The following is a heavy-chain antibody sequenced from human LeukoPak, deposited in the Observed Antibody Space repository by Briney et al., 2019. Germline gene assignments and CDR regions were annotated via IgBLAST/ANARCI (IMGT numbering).Heavy chain of an antibody. Sequence: ASETLSLTCALYGGSLSSYSWSWTWIRQTPEKGLEWIGEIIEKGNANYNPSLKSRVTIDLDTSKTQFSLKLTSMTAADTAMYYCARGYYPPRWYFDLWGRGTLVTVSS. J-gene: IGHJ2*01. CDR3: ARGYYPPRWYFDL. CDR2: IIEKGNA. V-gene: IGHV4-34*01. D-gene: IGHD3-10*01. CDR1: GGSLSSYS.